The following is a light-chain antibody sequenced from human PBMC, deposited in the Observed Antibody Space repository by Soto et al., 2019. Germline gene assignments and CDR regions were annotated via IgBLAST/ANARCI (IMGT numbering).Light chain of an antibody. CDR1: SGHSTYT. J-gene: IGLJ7*01. CDR2: VNNDGSH. Sequence: QPVLTQSPSASASLGASVKLTCTLSSGHSTYTIAWHQQQPEKGPRYLMKVNNDGSHTKGDGIPDRFSGSSSGADRYLIISSLQSEDEADYYCQTWGTGIVFGGGTQLTVL. CDR3: QTWGTGIV. V-gene: IGLV4-69*01.